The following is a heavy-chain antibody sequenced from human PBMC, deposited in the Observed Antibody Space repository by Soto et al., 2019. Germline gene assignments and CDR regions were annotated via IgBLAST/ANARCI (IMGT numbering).Heavy chain of an antibody. CDR2: IYYSGST. V-gene: IGHV4-59*01. CDR1: GGSISSYY. J-gene: IGHJ6*03. Sequence: SETLSLTCTVSGGSISSYYWSWIRQPPGKGLEWIGYIYYSGSTNYNPSLKSRVTISVDTSKNQFSLKLSSVTAADTAVYYCARVVSAHSYGYLPYYYMDVWGKGTTVTVSS. CDR3: ARVVSAHSYGYLPYYYMDV. D-gene: IGHD5-18*01.